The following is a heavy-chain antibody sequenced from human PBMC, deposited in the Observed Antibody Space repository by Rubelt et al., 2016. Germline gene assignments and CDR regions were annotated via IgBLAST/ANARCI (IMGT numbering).Heavy chain of an antibody. Sequence: QVQLQESGPGLVKPSETLSLTCTVSGGSISSYYWSWIRQPPGKGLEWIGYHYYSGSTNYNPSLKSRVTISVDTSKNQFSRKLGSVTAAATAVYFCARSPPGGSENYYTANFDDWGQGSLVTVSS. D-gene: IGHD3-3*01. J-gene: IGHJ4*02. CDR2: HYYSGST. CDR3: ARSPPGGSENYYTANFDD. V-gene: IGHV4-59*01. CDR1: GGSISSYY.